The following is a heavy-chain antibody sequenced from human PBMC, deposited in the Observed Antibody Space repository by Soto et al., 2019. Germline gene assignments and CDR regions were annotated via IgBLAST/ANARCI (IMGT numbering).Heavy chain of an antibody. J-gene: IGHJ5*02. CDR2: IYYSGIT. CDR1: GGSISSSSYY. CDR3: ARQYRLFDP. V-gene: IGHV4-39*01. D-gene: IGHD2-2*01. Sequence: SESLSLTCTVSGGSISSSSYYWGWIRQPPGKGLEWIGSIYYSGITYYNPSLKSRVTISVDTSKNQFSVKLSSVTAADTAVYYCARQYRLFDPWGQGTLVTVSS.